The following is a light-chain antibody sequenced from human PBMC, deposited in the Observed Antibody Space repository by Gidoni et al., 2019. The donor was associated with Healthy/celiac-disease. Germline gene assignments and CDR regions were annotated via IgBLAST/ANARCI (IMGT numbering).Light chain of an antibody. CDR2: DAS. Sequence: ELVLTQSPATLSLTPGERATLSCRASQSVSSYLAWYQQKPGQAPRLLIYDASNRATGIPARFSGSASGTDFTLTISSLEPEDFAVYYCQQRSNWPRTFGGGTKVEIK. J-gene: IGKJ4*01. CDR3: QQRSNWPRT. CDR1: QSVSSY. V-gene: IGKV3-11*01.